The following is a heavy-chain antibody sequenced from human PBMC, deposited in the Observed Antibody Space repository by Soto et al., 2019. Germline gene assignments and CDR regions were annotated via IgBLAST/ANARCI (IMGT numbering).Heavy chain of an antibody. Sequence: QVQLVESGGGVVQPGRSLRLSCAASGFTFSSYGMHWVRQAPGKGLEWVAVISYDGSNKYYADSVKGRFTISRDNSKNTLYLQMNSLRAEDTAVYYCAKDDRVSSSGWYRYYYYYYGMDVCGQGTTVTVSS. D-gene: IGHD6-19*01. J-gene: IGHJ6*02. V-gene: IGHV3-30*18. CDR1: GFTFSSYG. CDR3: AKDDRVSSSGWYRYYYYYYGMDV. CDR2: ISYDGSNK.